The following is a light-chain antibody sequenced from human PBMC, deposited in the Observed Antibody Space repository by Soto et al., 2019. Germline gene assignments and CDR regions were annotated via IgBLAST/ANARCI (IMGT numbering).Light chain of an antibody. Sequence: QSALTQPASVSGSPGQSITISCTGTSSDVGSNSLVSWYQQHPGKAPRLMIYEGSKRPSGVPDRFSGSKSGNTASLTISGLQAEDEADYYCCLYAVTFYVFGTGTKLTVL. CDR2: EGS. CDR3: CLYAVTFYV. J-gene: IGLJ1*01. CDR1: SSDVGSNSL. V-gene: IGLV2-23*01.